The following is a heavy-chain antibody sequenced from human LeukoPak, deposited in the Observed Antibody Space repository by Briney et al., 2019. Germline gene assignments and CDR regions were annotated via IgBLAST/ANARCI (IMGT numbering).Heavy chain of an antibody. CDR1: GYTFTGYY. D-gene: IGHD3-16*01. CDR2: INPNSGGT. V-gene: IGHV1-2*02. CDR3: ARDRGSLDAFDI. J-gene: IGHJ3*02. Sequence: GGLVKVSCKASGYTFTGYYMHWVRQAPGQGLEWMGWINPNSGGTSYAQKFQGRVTMTRDTSISTAYMELSRLRSDDTAVYYCARDRGSLDAFDIWGQGTMVTVSS.